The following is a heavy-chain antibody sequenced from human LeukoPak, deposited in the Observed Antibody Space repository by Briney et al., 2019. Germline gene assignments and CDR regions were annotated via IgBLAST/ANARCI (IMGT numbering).Heavy chain of an antibody. J-gene: IGHJ4*02. V-gene: IGHV3-43*02. CDR2: ISGDGGST. D-gene: IGHD3-10*01. Sequence: GGSLRLSCAASGFTFDDYAMHWVRQAPGKGLVWVSLISGDGGSTYYADSVKGRFTISRDNSKNSLYLQMNSLRTEDTALYYCAKDPTRITMVRGVEKLDYWGQGTLVTVSS. CDR1: GFTFDDYA. CDR3: AKDPTRITMVRGVEKLDY.